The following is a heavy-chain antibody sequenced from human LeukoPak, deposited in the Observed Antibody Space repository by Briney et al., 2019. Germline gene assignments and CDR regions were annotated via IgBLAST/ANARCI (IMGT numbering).Heavy chain of an antibody. CDR3: ARDLRGSSWYGGWFDP. Sequence: SETLSLTCAVYGGSFSGYYWSWIPQPPGKGLEWIGEINHSGSTNYNPSLKSRVTISVDTSKNQFSLKLSSVTAADTAVYYCARDLRGSSWYGGWFDPWGQGTLVTVCS. V-gene: IGHV4-34*01. J-gene: IGHJ5*02. D-gene: IGHD6-13*01. CDR2: INHSGST. CDR1: GGSFSGYY.